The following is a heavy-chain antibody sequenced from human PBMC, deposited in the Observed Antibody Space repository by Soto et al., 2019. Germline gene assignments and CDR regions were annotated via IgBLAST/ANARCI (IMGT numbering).Heavy chain of an antibody. CDR3: GSAYTRSRNFDY. Sequence: GEYLKISCKGSGYSFTTYWIGWVRQMPGKGLEWMGITYAGDSDSRYSPSFQGQGTISADASINTAYLQWSSLKASDTAMYYCGSAYTRSRNFDYWGQGTLVTVSS. CDR2: TYAGDSDS. V-gene: IGHV5-51*01. CDR1: GYSFTTYW. D-gene: IGHD6-6*01. J-gene: IGHJ4*02.